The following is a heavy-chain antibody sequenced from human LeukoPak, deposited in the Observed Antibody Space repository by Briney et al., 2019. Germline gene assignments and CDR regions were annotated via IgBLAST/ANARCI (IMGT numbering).Heavy chain of an antibody. CDR1: GFTFSTYE. Sequence: PGGSLRLSCAASGFTFSTYEMNWVRQAPGKGLEWVSYISSSGSTIYYADSVKGRFTISRDSAKNSLYLHMNSVRAEDTAVYYCARELEAFDIWGQGTMVTVSS. CDR3: ARELEAFDI. CDR2: ISSSGSTI. V-gene: IGHV3-48*03. D-gene: IGHD1-1*01. J-gene: IGHJ3*02.